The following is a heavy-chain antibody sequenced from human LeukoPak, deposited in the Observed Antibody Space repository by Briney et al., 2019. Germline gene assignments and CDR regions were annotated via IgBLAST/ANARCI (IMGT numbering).Heavy chain of an antibody. V-gene: IGHV3-20*04. D-gene: IGHD2-8*01. CDR3: ARGFRNGPFDC. CDR1: GFTFDDYG. CDR2: INRNGGST. Sequence: PEGSLRLSCEASGFTFDDYGMSWVRQPPGKGLEWVSGINRNGGSTDYADSVKGRFTISRDNAKNSHFLQMNSLRVEDTALYYCARGFRNGPFDCWGQGTLVTVSS. J-gene: IGHJ4*02.